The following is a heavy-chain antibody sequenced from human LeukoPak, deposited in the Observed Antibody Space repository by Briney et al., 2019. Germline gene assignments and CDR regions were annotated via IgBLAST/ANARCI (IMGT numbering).Heavy chain of an antibody. CDR1: GYTFTSYD. V-gene: IGHV1-8*01. D-gene: IGHD6-19*01. Sequence: GSSVKVSCKASGYTFTSYDINWVRQATGQGLEWMGWMNPNSGNTGYAQKFQGRVTMTRNTSISTAYMELSSLRSEDTAVCYCARGSWLVPNDYWGQGTLVTVSS. J-gene: IGHJ4*02. CDR2: MNPNSGNT. CDR3: ARGSWLVPNDY.